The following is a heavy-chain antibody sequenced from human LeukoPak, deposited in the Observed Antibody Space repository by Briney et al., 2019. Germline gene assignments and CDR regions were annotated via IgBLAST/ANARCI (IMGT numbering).Heavy chain of an antibody. V-gene: IGHV3-48*03. CDR3: AKDVPEHSSVLLQDYGGFDY. CDR2: ISSSGSTI. Sequence: GGSLRLSCAASGFTFSSYEMNWVRQAPGKGLEWVSYISSSGSTIYYADSVKGRFTISRDNAKNSLYLQMNSPRAEDTAVYYCAKDVPEHSSVLLQDYGGFDYWGQGTLVTVSS. J-gene: IGHJ4*02. D-gene: IGHD6-19*01. CDR1: GFTFSSYE.